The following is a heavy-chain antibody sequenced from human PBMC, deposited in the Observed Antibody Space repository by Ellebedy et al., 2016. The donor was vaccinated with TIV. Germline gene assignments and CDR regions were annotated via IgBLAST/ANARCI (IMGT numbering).Heavy chain of an antibody. CDR2: IKQDGSEI. CDR3: AKEIGGGGSY. J-gene: IGHJ4*02. D-gene: IGHD3-10*01. V-gene: IGHV3-7*01. Sequence: GGSLRLXXAASGFTFSNYWMSWVRQAPGKGLEWVANIKQDGSEIYYVDSVKGRFTISRDNAKNSLYLQMNSLRAEDTAVYYCAKEIGGGGSYWGQGTLVTVSS. CDR1: GFTFSNYW.